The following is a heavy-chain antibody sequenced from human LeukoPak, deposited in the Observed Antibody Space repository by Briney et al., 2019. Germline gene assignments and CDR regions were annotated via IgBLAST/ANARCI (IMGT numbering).Heavy chain of an antibody. D-gene: IGHD3-22*01. V-gene: IGHV4-4*08. CDR3: ARRAYYDSSGYHPTSGYFDL. CDR1: GGSIFSYY. CDR2: IYSNGIT. J-gene: IGHJ2*01. Sequence: SETLSLTCTVSGGSIFSYYWNWIRQPPGKGLEWLGYIYSNGITNYNPSLRSRGTISIATSKNQISLRLTSVTAADTAIYYCARRAYYDSSGYHPTSGYFDLWGRGTLVTVSS.